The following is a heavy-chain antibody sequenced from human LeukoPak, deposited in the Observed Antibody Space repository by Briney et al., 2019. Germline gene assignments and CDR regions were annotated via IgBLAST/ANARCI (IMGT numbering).Heavy chain of an antibody. J-gene: IGHJ4*02. V-gene: IGHV3-74*01. D-gene: IGHD2-21*02. Sequence: PGGSLRLSCAASGFTFSSYAMHWVRQAPGKGLVWVSRVKSDGSSTSYADSVKGRFTISTDNARNTLYLQMNSLRAADTAVYYRARDGFLGPVTAYLDYWGQGTPVTVSS. CDR3: ARDGFLGPVTAYLDY. CDR2: VKSDGSST. CDR1: GFTFSSYA.